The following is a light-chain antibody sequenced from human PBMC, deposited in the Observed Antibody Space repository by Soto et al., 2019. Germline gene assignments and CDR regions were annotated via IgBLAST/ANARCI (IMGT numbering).Light chain of an antibody. V-gene: IGKV3-11*01. CDR1: QNISTY. J-gene: IGKJ1*01. CDR2: GVS. Sequence: EIVLTQSPATLSLSPGEGASLSCRASQNISTYLAWYQQRPGQVPRLLIYGVSKRAPAIPPRFSGSGSGTDFTLSVSGLETEDFANHYCQQRTKSPQWTLGQGTKADIK. CDR3: QQRTKSPQWT.